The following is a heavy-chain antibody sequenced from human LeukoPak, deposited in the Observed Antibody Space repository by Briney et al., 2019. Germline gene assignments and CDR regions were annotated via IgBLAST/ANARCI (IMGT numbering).Heavy chain of an antibody. CDR1: GHSFTSYW. V-gene: IGHV5-10-1*01. Sequence: GESLKVSCKGSGHSFTSYWISWVRQMPGKGVEWMGRIDPSDSYTNYSPSFQGHVTISADKSISTAYLQWSSLTASDTAMYYCARTSWFGVDYWGQGTLVTVSS. J-gene: IGHJ4*02. CDR3: ARTSWFGVDY. D-gene: IGHD3-10*01. CDR2: IDPSDSYT.